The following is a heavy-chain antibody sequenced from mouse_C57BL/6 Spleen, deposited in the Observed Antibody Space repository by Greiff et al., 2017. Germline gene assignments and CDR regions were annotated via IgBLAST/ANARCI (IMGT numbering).Heavy chain of an antibody. Sequence: VMLVESGPGLVAPSQSLSITCTVSGFSLTSYAISWVRQPPGKGLEWLGVIWTGGGTNYNSALKSRLSISKDNSKSQVFLKMNSLQTDDTARYYCARKKDGNYFYAMDYWGQGTSVTVSS. D-gene: IGHD2-1*01. CDR2: IWTGGGT. CDR3: ARKKDGNYFYAMDY. V-gene: IGHV2-9-1*01. CDR1: GFSLTSYA. J-gene: IGHJ4*01.